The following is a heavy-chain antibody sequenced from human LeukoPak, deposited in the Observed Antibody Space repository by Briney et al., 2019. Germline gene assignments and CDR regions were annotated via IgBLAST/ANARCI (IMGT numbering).Heavy chain of an antibody. Sequence: ASVKVSCKASGYTFTSYYMHWGRQAPGQGLEWMGIINPSGGSTSYAQKFQGRVTMTRDTSISTAYMELSRLRSDDTAVYYCASGYDSSGYYYEPYDAFDIWGQGTMVTVSS. J-gene: IGHJ3*02. CDR1: GYTFTSYY. V-gene: IGHV1-46*01. D-gene: IGHD3-22*01. CDR2: INPSGGST. CDR3: ASGYDSSGYYYEPYDAFDI.